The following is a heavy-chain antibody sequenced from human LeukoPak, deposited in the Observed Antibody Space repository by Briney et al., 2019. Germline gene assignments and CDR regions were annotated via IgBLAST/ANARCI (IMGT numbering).Heavy chain of an antibody. V-gene: IGHV4-61*02. CDR2: IYTSGST. CDR1: GGSISSGSYY. CDR3: VREGRAVACTLIFDY. D-gene: IGHD6-19*01. J-gene: IGHJ4*02. Sequence: SETLFLTCTVSGGSISSGSYYWSWIRQPAGKGLEWIGRIYTSGSTNYNPSLKSRVTISVDTSKNQFSLKLSSVTAADTAVYYCVREGRAVACTLIFDYWGQGTLVTVSS.